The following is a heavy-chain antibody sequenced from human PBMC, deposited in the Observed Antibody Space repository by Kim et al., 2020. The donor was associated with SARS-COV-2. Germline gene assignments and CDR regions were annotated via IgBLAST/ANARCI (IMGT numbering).Heavy chain of an antibody. V-gene: IGHV3-9*01. CDR1: GFTFDDYA. J-gene: IGHJ4*02. CDR3: AKGSQQLAPGYFDY. D-gene: IGHD6-13*01. CDR2: ISWNSGSI. Sequence: GGSLRLSCAASGFTFDDYAMHWVRQAPGKGLEWVSGISWNSGSIGYADSVKGRFTISRDNAKNSLYLQMNSLRAEDTALYYCAKGSQQLAPGYFDYWGQGTLVTVSS.